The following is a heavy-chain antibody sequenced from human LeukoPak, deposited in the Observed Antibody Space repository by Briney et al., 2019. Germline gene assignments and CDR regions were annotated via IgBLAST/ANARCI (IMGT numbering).Heavy chain of an antibody. CDR2: INWNGGST. CDR3: ARAGTSVVPAEYYFDY. V-gene: IGHV3-20*04. J-gene: IGHJ4*02. CDR1: GFTFGDYG. Sequence: SGGSLRLSCAASGFTFGDYGMSWVRQAPGKGLEWVSGINWNGGSTGYADSVKGRFTISRDNAKNSLYLQMNSLRAEDTALYYCARAGTSVVPAEYYFDYWGQGTLVTVSS. D-gene: IGHD2-2*01.